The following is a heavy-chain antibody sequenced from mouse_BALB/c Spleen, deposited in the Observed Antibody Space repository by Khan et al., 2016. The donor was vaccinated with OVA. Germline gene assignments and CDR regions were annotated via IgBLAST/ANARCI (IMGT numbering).Heavy chain of an antibody. D-gene: IGHD1-1*01. J-gene: IGHJ3*01. V-gene: IGHV1-7*01. CDR2: INPSTGYT. CDR3: TRRGLYCIFTY. CDR1: GYSFTTYW. Sequence: VQLQQSGAEVAKPGASVKMSCKASGYSFTTYWMHWVKQRPGQGLEWIGYINPSTGYTEFNQRFNDKATLTTDRYSSTAYMQLSSLTSEDSAVYYCTRRGLYCIFTYWGQGTLVTVSA.